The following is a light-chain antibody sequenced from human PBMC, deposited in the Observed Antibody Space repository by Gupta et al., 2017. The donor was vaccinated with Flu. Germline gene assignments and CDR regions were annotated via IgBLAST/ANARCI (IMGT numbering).Light chain of an antibody. Sequence: QSALTPPASVSGSPGPSITISCTGTSSDVGGYNYVSWYQHHPGKAPKLMIYEVINRPSGVANRFSGSKSGNTASLTISGLQAEDEADYYCSSYTSSNSLEFGGGTKLTVL. CDR1: SSDVGGYNY. CDR3: SSYTSSNSLE. CDR2: EVI. V-gene: IGLV2-14*01. J-gene: IGLJ3*02.